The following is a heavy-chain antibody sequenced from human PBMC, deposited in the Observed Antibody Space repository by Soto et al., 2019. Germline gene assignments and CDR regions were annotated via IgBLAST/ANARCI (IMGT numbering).Heavy chain of an antibody. D-gene: IGHD5-12*01. CDR3: ARGPGIVAPQGS. V-gene: IGHV3-30-3*01. CDR2: ILYDGSNT. J-gene: IGHJ4*02. CDR1: GFTFSSYA. Sequence: QVQLVESGGGVVQPGRSLRLSCAASGFTFSSYAMHWVRQAPGKGLEWVAVILYDGSNTYYADSVKGRFTISRDNSKNTLYLQMNSLRSEDTAVYYCARGPGIVAPQGSWGQGTLVTVSS.